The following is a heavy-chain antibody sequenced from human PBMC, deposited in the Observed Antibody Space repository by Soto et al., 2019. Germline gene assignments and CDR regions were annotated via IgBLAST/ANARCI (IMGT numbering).Heavy chain of an antibody. Sequence: ASVKVSCKASGYTFTGYYMHWVRQAPGQGLEWMGWINPNSGGTNYAQKFQGRVTMTRDTSISTAYMELSWLRSDDTAVYYCARDRGSSGWTYYYYGMDVWGQGTTVTVSS. V-gene: IGHV1-2*02. CDR1: GYTFTGYY. J-gene: IGHJ6*02. D-gene: IGHD6-19*01. CDR3: ARDRGSSGWTYYYYGMDV. CDR2: INPNSGGT.